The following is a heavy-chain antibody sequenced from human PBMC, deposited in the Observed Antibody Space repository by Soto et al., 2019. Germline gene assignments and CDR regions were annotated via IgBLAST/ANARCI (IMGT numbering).Heavy chain of an antibody. CDR2: ISYDGSNK. Sequence: QVQLVESGGGVVQPGRSLRLSCAASGFTFSSYGMHWVRQAPGKGLEWVAVISYDGSNKYYADSVKGRFTISRDNSKNTLYLQMNSLRAEDTAVYYCAKYLGGDYDYFDCWGQGTLVTVSS. CDR3: AKYLGGDYDYFDC. CDR1: GFTFSSYG. D-gene: IGHD4-17*01. J-gene: IGHJ4*02. V-gene: IGHV3-30*18.